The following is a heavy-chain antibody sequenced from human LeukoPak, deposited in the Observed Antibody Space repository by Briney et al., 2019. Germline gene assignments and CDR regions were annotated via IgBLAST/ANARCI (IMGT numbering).Heavy chain of an antibody. D-gene: IGHD3-3*01. CDR1: GFTFSSYW. V-gene: IGHV3-7*01. CDR3: ARGGTYYDFWSGYSPTEYGMDV. Sequence: GGSLRLSCAASGFTFSSYWMSWVRQAPGKGLEWVANIKQDGSEKYYVDSVKGRFTISRDNAKNSLYLQMNSLRAEDTAVYYCARGGTYYDFWSGYSPTEYGMDVWGQGTTVTVSS. J-gene: IGHJ6*02. CDR2: IKQDGSEK.